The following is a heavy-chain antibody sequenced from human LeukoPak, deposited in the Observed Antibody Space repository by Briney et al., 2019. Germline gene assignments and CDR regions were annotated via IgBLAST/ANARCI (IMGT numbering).Heavy chain of an antibody. Sequence: GGSLRLSCVASGFTFTDYAMYWVRQAPGKGLEWVAVIWYDGSKKYYADSVKGRFTVSRDSSKNTLYLQMNTLRAEDTAVFYCARGNDCSSTSCYHDAFDIWGQGTMVTVSS. CDR3: ARGNDCSSTSCYHDAFDI. D-gene: IGHD2-2*01. J-gene: IGHJ3*02. CDR2: IWYDGSKK. V-gene: IGHV3-30*19. CDR1: GFTFTDYA.